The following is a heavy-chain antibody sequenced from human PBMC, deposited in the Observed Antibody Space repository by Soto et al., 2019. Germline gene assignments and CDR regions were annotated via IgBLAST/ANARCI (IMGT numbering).Heavy chain of an antibody. D-gene: IGHD6-13*01. Sequence: PGGSLRLSCAASEFTFSSYTLYWVRQAPGKGLEWVAGISNDGGNTYYLDSVKGRFTISRDNSKNTLYLQMNSLRAEDTAVYYCAYSSTPFDYWGQGTLVTVSS. J-gene: IGHJ4*02. CDR3: AYSSTPFDY. CDR1: EFTFSSYT. V-gene: IGHV3-30-3*01. CDR2: ISNDGGNT.